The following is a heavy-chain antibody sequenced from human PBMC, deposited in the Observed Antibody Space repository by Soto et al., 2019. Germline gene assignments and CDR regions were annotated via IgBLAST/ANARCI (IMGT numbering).Heavy chain of an antibody. V-gene: IGHV1-69*13. D-gene: IGHD6-19*01. J-gene: IGHJ4*02. CDR3: ARVFGVPGIAVAGLDY. Sequence: SVKVSCKASGGTFSSYAISWVRQAPGQGLEWMGGIIPIFGTANYAQKFQGRVTITADESTSTAYMELSSLRSEDTAVYYCARVFGVPGIAVAGLDYWGQGTLVTSPQ. CDR2: IIPIFGTA. CDR1: GGTFSSYA.